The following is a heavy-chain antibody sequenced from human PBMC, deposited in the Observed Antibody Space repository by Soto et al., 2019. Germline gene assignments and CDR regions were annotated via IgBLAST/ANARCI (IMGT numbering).Heavy chain of an antibody. CDR1: GGSISSYY. D-gene: IGHD1-1*01. J-gene: IGHJ4*02. V-gene: IGHV4-59*01. Sequence: SETLSLTCTVSGGSISSYYWSWIRQPPGKGLEWIGYIYYSGSTNYNPSLKSRVTISVDTSKNQFSLKLSSVTAADTAVYYCARAPNEKYYMGTKYSFDSWAEAPLVTLPP. CDR3: ARAPNEKYYMGTKYSFDS. CDR2: IYYSGST.